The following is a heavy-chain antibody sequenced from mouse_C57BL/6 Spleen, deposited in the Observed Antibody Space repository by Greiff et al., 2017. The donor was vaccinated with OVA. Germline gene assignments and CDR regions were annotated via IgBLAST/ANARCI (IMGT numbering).Heavy chain of an antibody. CDR2: IHPNSGST. Sequence: VQLQQPGAELVKPGASVKLSCKASGYTFTSYWMHWVKLRPGQGLEWIGMIHPNSGSTNYNEKFKSKATLTVDKSSSTAYMQLSSLTSEDSAVYYCARSYGSSYWYFDVWGTGTTVTVSS. D-gene: IGHD1-1*01. V-gene: IGHV1-64*01. CDR3: ARSYGSSYWYFDV. J-gene: IGHJ1*03. CDR1: GYTFTSYW.